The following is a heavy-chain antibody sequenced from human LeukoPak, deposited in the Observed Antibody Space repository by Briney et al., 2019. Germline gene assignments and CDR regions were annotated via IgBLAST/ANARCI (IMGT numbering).Heavy chain of an antibody. Sequence: GGSLRLSCAASGFTFSSYAMSWVRQLPGKGLEWVSGIISSGGGTYYADSVKGRFTISRDNSKNTLYLQTNSLRAEDTAIYYCAKDRTISGVNFFDFWGQGTLVTVSS. CDR2: IISSGGGT. D-gene: IGHD3-10*01. CDR3: AKDRTISGVNFFDF. CDR1: GFTFSSYA. V-gene: IGHV3-23*01. J-gene: IGHJ4*02.